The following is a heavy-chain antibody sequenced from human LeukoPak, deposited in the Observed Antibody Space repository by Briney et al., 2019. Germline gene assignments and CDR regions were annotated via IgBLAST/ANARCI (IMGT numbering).Heavy chain of an antibody. J-gene: IGHJ4*02. CDR3: AKARATYLYDTSGFSALDY. CDR2: IWYDGDNK. V-gene: IGHV3-33*06. D-gene: IGHD3-22*01. CDR1: RFTFSSYV. Sequence: TGGSLRLSCAASRFTFSSYVMHWVRQAPGKGLEWAALIWYDGDNKYYSDSVKGRFTISRDNSKNTLYLQMNSLRAEDTAVYYCAKARATYLYDTSGFSALDYWGQGTLVTVSS.